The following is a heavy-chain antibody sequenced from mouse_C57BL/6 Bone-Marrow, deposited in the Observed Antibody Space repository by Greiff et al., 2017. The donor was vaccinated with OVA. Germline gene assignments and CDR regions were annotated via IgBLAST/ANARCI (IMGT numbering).Heavy chain of an antibody. V-gene: IGHV14-4*01. Sequence: VQLQQSGAELVRPGASVKLSCTASGFNIKDDYMHWVKQRPEQGLEWIGWIDPENGDTEYASKFQGKATITADTSSNTAYLQLSSLTSEDTAVYYCTHITTVVADFDYWGQGTTLTVSS. CDR3: THITTVVADFDY. J-gene: IGHJ2*01. CDR2: IDPENGDT. CDR1: GFNIKDDY. D-gene: IGHD1-1*01.